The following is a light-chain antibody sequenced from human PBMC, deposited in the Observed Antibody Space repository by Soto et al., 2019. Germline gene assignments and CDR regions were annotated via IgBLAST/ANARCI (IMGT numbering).Light chain of an antibody. CDR3: QQYGDSPFA. J-gene: IGKJ3*01. Sequence: EIVLTQSPGTLSLSPGERATPSCRASQSIYINSLAWYQHKRGQAPRLLIYAATVRATAVPDRFNGSGSGTDFALTISRLEPEDSAMYYCQQYGDSPFAFGPGTKLDVK. CDR1: QSIYINS. CDR2: AAT. V-gene: IGKV3-20*01.